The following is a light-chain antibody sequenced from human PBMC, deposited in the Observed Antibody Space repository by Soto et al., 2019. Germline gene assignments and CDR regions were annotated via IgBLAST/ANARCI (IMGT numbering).Light chain of an antibody. CDR2: SNN. V-gene: IGLV1-40*01. Sequence: QPVLTQPPSVSGAPGQRVTISCTGTSSNIGAGYDVQGYQQLPGKAPTLLIYSNNDRPAGVPDRSSGSKSGTSASLAITGLQPDDESYYYYHPSDSRLSAVVFGGGTKLTVL. CDR1: SSNIGAGYD. CDR3: HPSDSRLSAVV. J-gene: IGLJ3*02.